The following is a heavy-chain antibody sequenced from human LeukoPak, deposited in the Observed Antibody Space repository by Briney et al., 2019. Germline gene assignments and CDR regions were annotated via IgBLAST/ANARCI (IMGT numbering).Heavy chain of an antibody. CDR3: ARDADYYDSSGYYPIDY. Sequence: SGGSLRLSCAASGFTFSSYAMSWVRQAPGKGLEWVSAISGSGGSTYYADSVKGRFTISRDNAKNSLYLQMNSLRAEDTAVYYCARDADYYDSSGYYPIDYWGQGTLVTVSS. CDR2: ISGSGGST. D-gene: IGHD3-22*01. J-gene: IGHJ4*02. V-gene: IGHV3-23*01. CDR1: GFTFSSYA.